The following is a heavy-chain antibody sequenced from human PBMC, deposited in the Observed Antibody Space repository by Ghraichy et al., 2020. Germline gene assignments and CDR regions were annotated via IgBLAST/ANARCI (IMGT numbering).Heavy chain of an antibody. CDR1: GFTFSSYW. CDR2: INSDGSST. Sequence: GGSLRLSCAASGFTFSSYWMHWVRQAPGKGLVWVSRINSDGSSTSYADSVKGRFTISRDNAKNTLYLQMNSLRAEDTAVYYCARDSGIDGPVPQFDYWGQGTLVTVSS. D-gene: IGHD2-15*01. J-gene: IGHJ4*02. V-gene: IGHV3-74*01. CDR3: ARDSGIDGPVPQFDY.